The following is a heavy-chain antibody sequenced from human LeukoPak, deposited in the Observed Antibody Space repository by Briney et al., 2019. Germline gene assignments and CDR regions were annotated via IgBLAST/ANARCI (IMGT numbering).Heavy chain of an antibody. CDR3: AKVGPYCSGGSCYSAFDI. J-gene: IGHJ3*02. D-gene: IGHD2-15*01. V-gene: IGHV3-23*01. Sequence: GGSLRLSCAASGFTFSNYAMRWVRQAPGKGLEWVSAISGSGGSTYYADSVKGRFTISRDNSKNTLYLQMNSLRAEDTAVYYCAKVGPYCSGGSCYSAFDIWGQGTMVTVSS. CDR1: GFTFSNYA. CDR2: ISGSGGST.